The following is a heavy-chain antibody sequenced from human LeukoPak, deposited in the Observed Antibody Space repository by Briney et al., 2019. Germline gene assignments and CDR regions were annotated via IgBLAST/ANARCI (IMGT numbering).Heavy chain of an antibody. V-gene: IGHV5-51*01. CDR1: GYDFTSYW. J-gene: IGHJ3*01. CDR2: IYPSDSDI. CDR3: ARGEKYCSSINCYPDSFDV. D-gene: IGHD2-2*01. Sequence: GESLKISCQASGYDFTSYWIGWVRQMPGKGLEWMGIIYPSDSDIRYSPSFQGQVTISADKSISTAYLQWSSLKASDTAMYYCARGEKYCSSINCYPDSFDVWGQGTMVTVSS.